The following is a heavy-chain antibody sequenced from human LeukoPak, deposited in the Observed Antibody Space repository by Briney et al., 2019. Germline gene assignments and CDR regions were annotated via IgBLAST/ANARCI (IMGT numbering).Heavy chain of an antibody. CDR1: GYTFTGYG. J-gene: IGHJ3*02. CDR2: ISAYNGNT. V-gene: IGHV1-18*01. D-gene: IGHD3-3*01. Sequence: ATLKVSCKASGYTFTGYGISWVRQAPGQGLEWMGWISAYNGNTNYAQKLQGRVTMTTDTSTSTAYMELRSLRSDDTAVYYCARIFDFWSGKDAFDIWGQGTMVTVSS. CDR3: ARIFDFWSGKDAFDI.